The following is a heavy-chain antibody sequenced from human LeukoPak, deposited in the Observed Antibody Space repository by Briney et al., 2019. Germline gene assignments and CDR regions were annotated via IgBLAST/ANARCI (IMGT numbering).Heavy chain of an antibody. Sequence: SETLSLTCAVYGGSFSGYYWSWIRQPPGKGLEWIGEINHSGSTNYNPSLKSRVTISVDTSKNQFSLKLSSVTAADTAVYYCARLKTYYYDGSGYYYPTPFFDYWGQGTLVTVSS. CDR3: ARLKTYYYDGSGYYYPTPFFDY. V-gene: IGHV4-34*01. CDR2: INHSGST. J-gene: IGHJ4*02. D-gene: IGHD3-22*01. CDR1: GGSFSGYY.